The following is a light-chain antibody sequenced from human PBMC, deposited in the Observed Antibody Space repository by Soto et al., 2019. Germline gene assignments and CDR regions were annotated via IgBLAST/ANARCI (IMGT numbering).Light chain of an antibody. CDR3: QQYGSSPHAFLT. J-gene: IGKJ4*01. V-gene: IGKV3-20*01. CDR1: QSVSSSY. Sequence: EIVLTQSPGTLSLSPGERATLSCRASQSVSSSYLAWYQQKPGQAPRLLIYGASSRATGIPDRFSGSGSGTDFTLTISRLEPEDFAVYYCQQYGSSPHAFLTFGGGTKVEIK. CDR2: GAS.